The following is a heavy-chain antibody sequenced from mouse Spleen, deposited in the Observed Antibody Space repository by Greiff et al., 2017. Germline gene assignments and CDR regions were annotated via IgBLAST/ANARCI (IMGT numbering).Heavy chain of an antibody. D-gene: IGHD1-2*01. CDR2: IYPGDGDT. CDR1: GYAFSSYW. J-gene: IGHJ3*01. V-gene: IGHV1-80*01. CDR3: ARNYGYFAY. Sequence: VKLMESGAELVKPGASVKISCKASGYAFSSYWMNWVKQRPGKGLEWIGQIYPGDGDTNYNGKFKGKATLTADKSSSTAFMHLNSLTSEDSAVYYCARNYGYFAYWGQGTLVTVSA.